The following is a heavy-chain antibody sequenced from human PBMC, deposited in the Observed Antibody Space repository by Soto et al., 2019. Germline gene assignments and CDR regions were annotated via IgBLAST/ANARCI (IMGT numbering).Heavy chain of an antibody. Sequence: PSETLSVTCTVSGGSISSYYWSWIRQPPGKGLEWIGYIYYSGSTNYNPSLKSRVTISVDTSKNQFSLKLSSVTAADTAVYYCARFVRSCSGTTCYTRADVWGQGTTVTVSS. J-gene: IGHJ6*02. D-gene: IGHD2-2*02. CDR2: IYYSGST. CDR1: GGSISSYY. V-gene: IGHV4-59*01. CDR3: ARFVRSCSGTTCYTRADV.